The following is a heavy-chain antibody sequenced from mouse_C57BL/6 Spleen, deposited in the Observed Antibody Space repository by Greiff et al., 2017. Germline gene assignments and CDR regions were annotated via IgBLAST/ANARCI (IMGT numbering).Heavy chain of an antibody. V-gene: IGHV1-7*01. CDR2: INPSSGYT. D-gene: IGHD2-5*01. CDR3: ARGYYSNFFAY. Sequence: VQLQQSGAELAKPGASVKLSCKASGYTFTSYWMHWVKQRPGQGLEWIGYINPSSGYTKYNQKFKDKATLTGDKSSSTAYLQLSSLTYEDSAVYYCARGYYSNFFAYWGQGTTLTVSA. J-gene: IGHJ2*01. CDR1: GYTFTSYW.